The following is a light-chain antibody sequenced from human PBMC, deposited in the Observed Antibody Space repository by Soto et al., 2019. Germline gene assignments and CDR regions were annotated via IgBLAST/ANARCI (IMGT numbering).Light chain of an antibody. CDR1: HTISSSY. V-gene: IGKV3-20*01. CDR3: QQYVTSSPRT. J-gene: IGKJ1*01. Sequence: EIVVTQSPCGVCCSPLERSTLSCRASHTISSSYLAWYQQKPGQAPRLLMYGISRRATGIPDRFSGSGSGTDFTLTITRLEPEDFAVYYCQQYVTSSPRTFGQGTKVDIK. CDR2: GIS.